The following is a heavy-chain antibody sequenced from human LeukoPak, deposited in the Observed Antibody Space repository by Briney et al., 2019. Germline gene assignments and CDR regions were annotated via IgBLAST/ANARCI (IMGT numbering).Heavy chain of an antibody. Sequence: GRSLRLSCAASGFTFDDYAMHWVRQAPGKGLEWVSGISWNSGSIGYADSVKGRFTISRDNAKNSLYLQMNSLRAEDTALYYCAKSREYYYYYGMDVWGQGTRSPSP. CDR2: ISWNSGSI. CDR1: GFTFDDYA. J-gene: IGHJ6*02. V-gene: IGHV3-9*01. CDR3: AKSREYYYYYGMDV.